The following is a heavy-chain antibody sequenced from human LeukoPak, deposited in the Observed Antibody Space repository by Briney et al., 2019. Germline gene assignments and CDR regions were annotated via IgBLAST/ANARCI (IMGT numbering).Heavy chain of an antibody. CDR1: GGSLSGYY. V-gene: IGHV4-59*08. CDR2: IFYIGGT. Sequence: SETLSLTCTVSGGSLSGYYLSWIRQVPGKGLEWIGYIFYIGGTNYNPSLKSRVTISGDTSKNQFSLKLSSVTAADTAVYFCARHSGYGDSFNNWFDPWGQGTLVTVSS. D-gene: IGHD4-17*01. J-gene: IGHJ5*02. CDR3: ARHSGYGDSFNNWFDP.